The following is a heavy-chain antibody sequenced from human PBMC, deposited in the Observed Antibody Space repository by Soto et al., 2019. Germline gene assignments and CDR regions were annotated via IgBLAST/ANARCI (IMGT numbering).Heavy chain of an antibody. CDR3: XXXXXGVPSPPYFDN. Sequence: QLVQSGSELKKPGSSVKVSCQASGGTFSGYALTWVRQAPGQGLEWMGEFVPLFGTTNYAQKFPGRIXXXXXXXXXXXXXXXXXXXXXXXXXXXXXXXXXGVPSPPYFDNWGQGTLVVVSS. CDR1: GGTFSGYA. CDR2: FVPLFGTT. J-gene: IGHJ4*02. V-gene: IGHV1-69*01.